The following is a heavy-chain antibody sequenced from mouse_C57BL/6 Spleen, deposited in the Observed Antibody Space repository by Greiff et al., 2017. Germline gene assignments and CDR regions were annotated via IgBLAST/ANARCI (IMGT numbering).Heavy chain of an antibody. D-gene: IGHD1-1*01. Sequence: QVQLKQSGAELVKPGASVKLSCKASGYTFTEYTIHWVKQRSGQGLEWIGWFYPGSGSIKYNEKFKDKATLTADKSSSTVYMELSRLTSEDSAVYFCARHEGAPFITTVVAGGAMDYWGQGTSVTVSS. V-gene: IGHV1-62-2*01. CDR1: GYTFTEYT. CDR2: FYPGSGSI. CDR3: ARHEGAPFITTVVAGGAMDY. J-gene: IGHJ4*01.